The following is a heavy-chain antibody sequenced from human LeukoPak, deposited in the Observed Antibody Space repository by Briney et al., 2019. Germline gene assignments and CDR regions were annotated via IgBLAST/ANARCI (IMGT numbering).Heavy chain of an antibody. CDR1: GYTFTSYY. J-gene: IGHJ4*02. CDR3: AKQLGYCSDGSCYSPY. D-gene: IGHD2-15*01. Sequence: ASVKVSCKASGYTFTSYYMHWVRQAPGQGLEWMGIINPSGGSTSYAQKFQGRVTMTRDTSTSTVYMELSSLRSEDTAVYYCAKQLGYCSDGSCYSPYWGQGTLVTVSS. V-gene: IGHV1-46*01. CDR2: INPSGGST.